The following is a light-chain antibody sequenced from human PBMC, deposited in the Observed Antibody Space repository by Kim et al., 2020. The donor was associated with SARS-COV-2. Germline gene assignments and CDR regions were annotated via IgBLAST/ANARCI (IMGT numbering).Light chain of an antibody. Sequence: GQTVTIACPRSSASIANHDVQWYQQRPVSAPTTLIYEVKQRPPGVPDRFSGSIDTDTNSASLTISGLKTEDEADYYCQSSDNLNQVFGGGPQLTVL. V-gene: IGLV6-57*03. J-gene: IGLJ2*01. CDR3: QSSDNLNQV. CDR1: SASIANHD. CDR2: EVK.